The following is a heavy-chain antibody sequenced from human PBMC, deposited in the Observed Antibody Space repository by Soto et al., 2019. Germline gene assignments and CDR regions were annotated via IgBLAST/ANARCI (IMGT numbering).Heavy chain of an antibody. D-gene: IGHD6-19*01. J-gene: IGHJ4*02. V-gene: IGHV1-3*01. CDR3: ATSKGGWVPDF. Sequence: QVQIVQSGAEVKKPGASVKVSCKASGYTFSSSAMHWVRQAPGQSLEWMGWINVGTDKTEYSRRLQGRVTITKDTSASTADMELSGLTSEDTAVYYCATSKGGWVPDFWGPGTLVTVSS. CDR2: INVGTDKT. CDR1: GYTFSSSA.